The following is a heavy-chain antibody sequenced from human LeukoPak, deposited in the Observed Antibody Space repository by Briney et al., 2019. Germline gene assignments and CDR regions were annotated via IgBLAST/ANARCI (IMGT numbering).Heavy chain of an antibody. Sequence: SETLSLTCTVSGGSISSGDYNWSWIRQPPGEGLEWIGYISNSGSTSYNPSLKSRVTISVDMSKNQFSLKLSSVTVADTAVYYCARSGRKNPPAYWGQGTLVTVSS. J-gene: IGHJ4*02. CDR3: ARSGRKNPPAY. CDR2: ISNSGST. D-gene: IGHD1-26*01. V-gene: IGHV4-30-4*01. CDR1: GGSISSGDYN.